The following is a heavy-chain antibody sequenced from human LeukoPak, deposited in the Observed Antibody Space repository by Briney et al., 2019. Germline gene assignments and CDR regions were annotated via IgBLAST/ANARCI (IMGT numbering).Heavy chain of an antibody. V-gene: IGHV4-59*08. CDR3: ATAYSSSSYFDY. J-gene: IGHJ4*02. CDR2: IYYSGST. CDR1: GGSVRSYS. D-gene: IGHD6-6*01. Sequence: SSETLSLTCTVSGGSVRSYSWSWIRQPPGKGLEWIGYIYYSGSTNYSPSLKSRVTISVDTSKNQFSLKLSSVTAADTAVYYCATAYSSSSYFDYWGQGTLVTVSS.